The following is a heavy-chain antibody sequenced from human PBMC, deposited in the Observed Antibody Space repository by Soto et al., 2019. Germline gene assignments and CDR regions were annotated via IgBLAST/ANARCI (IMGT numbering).Heavy chain of an antibody. CDR1: AFTFSDYY. Sequence: GGSLRLSCAASAFTFSDYYMTSIPQPPGKGMEWLSYISGSGNTIYYADYVKGRFTVSRDNGSNSLYLQMNSLRAEDTAFYYCASGPYYYASGYWGRVTMGAV. J-gene: IGHJ4*02. D-gene: IGHD3-10*01. CDR3: ASGPYYYASGY. CDR2: ISGSGNTI. V-gene: IGHV3-11*01.